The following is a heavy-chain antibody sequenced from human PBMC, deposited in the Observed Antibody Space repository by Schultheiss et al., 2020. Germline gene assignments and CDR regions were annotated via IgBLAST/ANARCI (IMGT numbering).Heavy chain of an antibody. CDR2: IYYSGST. CDR3: ARWTRYSNYDWFDP. CDR1: GGSISSYY. J-gene: IGHJ5*02. Sequence: SETLSLTFTVSGGSISSYYWSWIRQPPGKGLEWIGYIYYSGSTYYNPSLKSRVTISVDTSKNQFSLKLSSVTAADTAVYYCARWTRYSNYDWFDPWGQGTLISVSS. V-gene: IGHV4-59*01. D-gene: IGHD4-11*01.